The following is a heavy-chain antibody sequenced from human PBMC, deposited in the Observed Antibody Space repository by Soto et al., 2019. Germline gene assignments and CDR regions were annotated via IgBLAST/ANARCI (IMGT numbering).Heavy chain of an antibody. CDR2: IYYSGST. Sequence: SETLSLTCTLSGGSISSYYWSWIRQPPGKGLEWIGYIYYSGSTNYNPSLKSRVTISVDTSKNQLSLKLSSVTAADTAVYYCASSNIAAAGFYYYGMDVWGRGTTVTVSS. J-gene: IGHJ6*02. CDR1: GGSISSYY. V-gene: IGHV4-59*01. D-gene: IGHD6-13*01. CDR3: ASSNIAAAGFYYYGMDV.